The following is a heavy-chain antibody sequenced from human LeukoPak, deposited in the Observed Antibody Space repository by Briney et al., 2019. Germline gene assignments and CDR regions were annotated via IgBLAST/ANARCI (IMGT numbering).Heavy chain of an antibody. J-gene: IGHJ4*02. CDR2: IYYSGST. D-gene: IGHD3-16*01. V-gene: IGHV4-59*08. CDR1: GGSISSYY. Sequence: PSETLSLTCTVSGGSISSYYWSWIRQPPGKGLEWIGYIYYSGSTNYNPSLKSRVTISVDTSKNQFSLKLSSVTAADTAVYYCARHRDTWGYYFDYWGQGTLVTVSS. CDR3: ARHRDTWGYYFDY.